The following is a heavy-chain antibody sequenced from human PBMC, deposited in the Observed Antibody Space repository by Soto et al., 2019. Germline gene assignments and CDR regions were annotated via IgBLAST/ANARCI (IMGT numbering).Heavy chain of an antibody. J-gene: IGHJ6*03. Sequence: SETLSLTCTVSGGSISSYYWSWIRQPPGKGLEWIGYIYYSGSTNYNPSLKSRVTISVDTSKNQFSLKLSSVTAADTALYYCARSRAYYDFWSGFSEQDYYYYMDVWGKGTTVTVSS. D-gene: IGHD3-3*01. CDR1: GGSISSYY. CDR2: IYYSGST. CDR3: ARSRAYYDFWSGFSEQDYYYYMDV. V-gene: IGHV4-59*01.